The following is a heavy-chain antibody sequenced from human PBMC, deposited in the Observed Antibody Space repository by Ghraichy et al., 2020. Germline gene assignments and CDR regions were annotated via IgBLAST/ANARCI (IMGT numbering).Heavy chain of an antibody. CDR3: AKVGRIVGATGWFDP. CDR1: GFTFSSYA. D-gene: IGHD1-26*01. CDR2: ISGSGGST. J-gene: IGHJ5*02. V-gene: IGHV3-23*01. Sequence: GGSLRLSCAASGFTFSSYAMSWVRQAPGKGLEWVSAISGSGGSTYYADSVKGRFTISRDNSKNTLYLQMNSLRAEDTAVYYCAKVGRIVGATGWFDPWGQGTLVTVSS.